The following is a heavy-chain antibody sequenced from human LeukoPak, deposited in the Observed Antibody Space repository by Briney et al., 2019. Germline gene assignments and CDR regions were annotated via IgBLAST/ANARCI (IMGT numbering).Heavy chain of an antibody. V-gene: IGHV4-34*01. CDR3: ARCIAAAEHDAFDI. J-gene: IGHJ3*02. D-gene: IGHD6-13*01. CDR1: GGSFSGYY. Sequence: PSETLSLTCAVYGGSFSGYYWSWIRQPPGKGLEWIGEINHSGSTNYNPSLKSRVTISVDTSKNQFSLKLSSVTAADTAVYYCARCIAAAEHDAFDIWGQGTMVTVSS. CDR2: INHSGST.